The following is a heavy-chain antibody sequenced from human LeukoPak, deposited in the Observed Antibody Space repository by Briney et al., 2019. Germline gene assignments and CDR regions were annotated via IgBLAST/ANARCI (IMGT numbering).Heavy chain of an antibody. D-gene: IGHD1/OR15-1a*01. CDR1: GGSFSGYY. J-gene: IGHJ4*02. CDR3: ARHRGTFDY. V-gene: IGHV4-34*01. CDR2: INHSGST. Sequence: PSETLSLTCAVYGGSFSGYYWSWIRQPPGKGLEWIGEINHSGSTNYNPPLKSRVTISVDTSKNQFSLKLSSVTAADTAVYYCARHRGTFDYWGQGTLVTVSS.